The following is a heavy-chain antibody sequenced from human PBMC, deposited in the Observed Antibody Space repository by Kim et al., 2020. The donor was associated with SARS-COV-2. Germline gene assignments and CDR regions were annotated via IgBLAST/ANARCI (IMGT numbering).Heavy chain of an antibody. Sequence: VKGRFTISRDNSKNTLYLQMNSLRAEDTAVYYCAKDYYDILTGYKGYFDYWGQGTLVTVSS. V-gene: IGHV3-23*01. CDR3: AKDYYDILTGYKGYFDY. J-gene: IGHJ4*02. D-gene: IGHD3-9*01.